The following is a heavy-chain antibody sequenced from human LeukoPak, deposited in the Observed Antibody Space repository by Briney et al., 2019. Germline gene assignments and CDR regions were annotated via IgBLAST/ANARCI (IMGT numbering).Heavy chain of an antibody. D-gene: IGHD6-19*01. CDR2: IRYDASNR. V-gene: IGHV3-30*02. CDR3: AKEGHSRGWYPTAVDTYFDY. Sequence: GRSLRLSCAASGFTFSSYGLHWVRQAPGKGLEGVAFIRYDASNRYYADSVKGRFTISRDNSKNTLYLQMNSLRPEDTAVYYCAKEGHSRGWYPTAVDTYFDYWGQGTLVTVSS. CDR1: GFTFSSYG. J-gene: IGHJ4*02.